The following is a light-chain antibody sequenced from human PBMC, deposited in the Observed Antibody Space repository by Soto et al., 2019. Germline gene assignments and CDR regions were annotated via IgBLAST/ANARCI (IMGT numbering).Light chain of an antibody. CDR1: QSICSSY. CDR3: QQYGSSGT. J-gene: IGKJ1*01. V-gene: IGKV3-20*01. CDR2: VXS. Sequence: EVVLTQSPGTLSLSPGERATLSCRASQSICSSYLACYQQKPFHSXXLLXDVXSSRATGIPDRFSGSGSGTDFTLTISRLEPEDFAVYYCQQYGSSGTFGQGTKVDIK.